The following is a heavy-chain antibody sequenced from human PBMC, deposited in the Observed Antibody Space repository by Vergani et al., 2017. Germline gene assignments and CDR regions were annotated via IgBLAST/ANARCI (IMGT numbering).Heavy chain of an antibody. J-gene: IGHJ4*02. V-gene: IGHV3-30*18. CDR1: GFTFSSYG. CDR3: AKGVCRGGSCPPKTLDF. Sequence: QVQLVESGGGVVQPGRSLRLSCAASGFTFSSYGMHWVRQAPGKGLEWVAVISYDGSNKYYADSVKGRFTISRDNSKNTLYLQMNSLRAEDTAVYYCAKGVCRGGSCPPKTLDFWGQGTLVTVSS. CDR2: ISYDGSNK. D-gene: IGHD2-15*01.